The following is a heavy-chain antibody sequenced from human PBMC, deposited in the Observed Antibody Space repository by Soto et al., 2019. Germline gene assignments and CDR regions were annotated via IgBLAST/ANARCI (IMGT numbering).Heavy chain of an antibody. CDR2: INAGNGNT. CDR3: ARDLPYCTNGVCRGYYYGMDV. J-gene: IGHJ6*02. Sequence: SSVKVSCKASGYTFTSYAMHWVRQAPGQRLEWMGWINAGNGNTKYSQKFQGRVTITRDTSASTAYMELSSLRSEDTAVYYCARDLPYCTNGVCRGYYYGMDVWG. CDR1: GYTFTSYA. D-gene: IGHD2-8*01. V-gene: IGHV1-3*01.